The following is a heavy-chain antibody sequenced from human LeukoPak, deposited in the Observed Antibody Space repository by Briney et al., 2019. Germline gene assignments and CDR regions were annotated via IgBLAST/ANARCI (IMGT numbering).Heavy chain of an antibody. CDR2: IYTSGST. D-gene: IGHD2-8*01. V-gene: IGHV4-61*02. CDR3: ARYLARVYGAFDI. CDR1: GGSISSGSYY. J-gene: IGHJ3*02. Sequence: SQTLSLTCTVSGGSISSGSYYWSWIRKPAGKGLEWIGRIYTSGSTNYNPSLKSRVTISVDTSKNQFSLKLSSVTAADTAVYYCARYLARVYGAFDIWGQGTMVTVSS.